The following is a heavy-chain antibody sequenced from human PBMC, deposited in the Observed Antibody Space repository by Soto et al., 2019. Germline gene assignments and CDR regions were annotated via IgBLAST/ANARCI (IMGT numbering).Heavy chain of an antibody. CDR2: ISGSGGST. CDR3: AKWHYDILTGHISHVY. V-gene: IGHV3-23*01. J-gene: IGHJ4*02. CDR1: GFTFSSYA. Sequence: GGFLRLSCAASGFTFSSYAMSWVRQAPGKGLEWVSAISGSGGSTYYADSVKGRFTISRDNSKNTLYLQMNSLRAEDTAVYYCAKWHYDILTGHISHVYWGQGTLVTVSS. D-gene: IGHD3-9*01.